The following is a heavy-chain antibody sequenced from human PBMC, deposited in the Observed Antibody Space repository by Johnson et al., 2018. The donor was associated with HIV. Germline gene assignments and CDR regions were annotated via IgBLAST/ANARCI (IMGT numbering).Heavy chain of an antibody. CDR2: ISYGGNKQ. Sequence: QMLLVESGGGVVQPGRSLRLSCAASGFTFSSYAMHWVRQPPGKGLEWVAVISYGGNKQYYVDSVEGRFTISRDNSKDTLYLQMSSLRAEDTAVYYCARGGIIHDAFDIWGQGTMVTVSS. CDR3: ARGGIIHDAFDI. V-gene: IGHV3-30-3*01. J-gene: IGHJ3*02. D-gene: IGHD1-1*01. CDR1: GFTFSSYA.